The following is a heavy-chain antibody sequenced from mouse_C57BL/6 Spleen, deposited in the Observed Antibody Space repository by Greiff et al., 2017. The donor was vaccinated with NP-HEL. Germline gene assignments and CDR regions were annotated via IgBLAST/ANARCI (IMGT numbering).Heavy chain of an antibody. CDR1: GFTFSDYY. CDR3: ARDRGSRGAMDY. D-gene: IGHD3-2*02. J-gene: IGHJ4*01. V-gene: IGHV5-16*01. Sequence: EVKVVESEGGLVQPGSSMKLSCTASGFTFSDYYMAWVRQVPEKGLEWVANINYDGSSTYYLDSLKSRFIISRDNAKNILYLQMSSLKSEDTATYYCARDRGSRGAMDYWGQGTSVTVSS. CDR2: INYDGSST.